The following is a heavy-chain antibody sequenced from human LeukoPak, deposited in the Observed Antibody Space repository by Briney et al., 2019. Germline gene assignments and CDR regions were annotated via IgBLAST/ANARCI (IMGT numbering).Heavy chain of an antibody. CDR3: ARGEVHRYYDILTGYHQFDP. CDR2: IYYSGST. J-gene: IGHJ5*02. CDR1: GGSISSSSYY. V-gene: IGHV4-39*07. Sequence: PSETLSLTCTVSGGSISSSSYYWGWIRQPPGKGLEWIGSIYYSGSTYYNPSLKSRVTISVDTSKNQFSLKLSSVTAADTAVYYCARGEVHRYYDILTGYHQFDPWGQGTLVTVSS. D-gene: IGHD3-9*01.